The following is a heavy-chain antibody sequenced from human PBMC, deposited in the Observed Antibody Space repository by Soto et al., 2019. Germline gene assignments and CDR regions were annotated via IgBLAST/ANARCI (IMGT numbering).Heavy chain of an antibody. CDR2: IYHSGRT. V-gene: IGHV4-34*01. CDR3: AGDIVATNHNCFDP. CDR1: GRSFSGYY. D-gene: IGHD5-12*01. J-gene: IGHJ5*02. Sequence: SETLRITCAVGGRSFSGYYWIFIRYPRGVVLEWIGEIYHSGRTNYNPSLKSRFAVSVDTSKNRFSLKLSSVTAADTAVYYCAGDIVATNHNCFDPWGQGTLVSVCS.